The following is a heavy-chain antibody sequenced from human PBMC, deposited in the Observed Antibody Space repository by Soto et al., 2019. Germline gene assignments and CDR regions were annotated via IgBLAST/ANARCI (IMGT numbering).Heavy chain of an antibody. D-gene: IGHD2-8*01. Sequence: GGPLRLSCAASGFSFRSSSIHWVRLAPGKGLEGVAVSIYAGSKEEYADSVKGRFTIPRDNSKDTVYLQMNNLRPEDTGVSYCAKDLHVFASFFLYGMDVGGQATTVNVSS. CDR2: SIYAGSKE. J-gene: IGHJ6*02. V-gene: IGHV3-30*02. CDR1: GFSFRSSS. CDR3: AKDLHVFASFFLYGMDV.